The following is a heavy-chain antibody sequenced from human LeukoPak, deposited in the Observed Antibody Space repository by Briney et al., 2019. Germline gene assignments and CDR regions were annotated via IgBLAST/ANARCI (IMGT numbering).Heavy chain of an antibody. CDR1: GGSISSGSYY. CDR3: AREGFSGSYLYYYYMDV. Sequence: PSQTLSLTCTVSGGSISSGSYYWSWIRQPAGKGLEWIGRIYTSGSTNYNPSLKSRVTISVDTSKNQFSLKLSSVTAADTAVYYCAREGFSGSYLYYYYMDVWGKGTTVTISS. V-gene: IGHV4-61*02. J-gene: IGHJ6*03. CDR2: IYTSGST. D-gene: IGHD1-26*01.